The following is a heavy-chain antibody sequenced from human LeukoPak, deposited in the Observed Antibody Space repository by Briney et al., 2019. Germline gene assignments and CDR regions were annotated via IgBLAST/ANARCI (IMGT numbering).Heavy chain of an antibody. V-gene: IGHV4-39*07. CDR1: GGSVYRNNYY. Sequence: SETLSLTCTVSGGSVYRNNYYWGWIRQPPGKGLEWIGSIYYTGTTYYNPSLKSRVTISVDTSKNQFSLKLSSVTAADTAVYYCASRRNCSGGSCYPVGGVDYWGQGTLVTVSS. CDR3: ASRRNCSGGSCYPVGGVDY. D-gene: IGHD2-15*01. J-gene: IGHJ4*02. CDR2: IYYTGTT.